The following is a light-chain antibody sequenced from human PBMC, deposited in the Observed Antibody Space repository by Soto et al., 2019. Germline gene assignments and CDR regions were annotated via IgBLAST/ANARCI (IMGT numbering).Light chain of an antibody. V-gene: IGKV3-15*01. CDR3: QQYNNWPPWT. CDR2: GAS. Sequence: EIVSTQSPATLSVSPGESAALSCRASQSVSSNLAWYQQTPGQAPRLLIYGASTRATGIPARFSGSGSGTEFTLTISSLQSEDFAVYYCQQYNNWPPWTFGQGTKVDIK. J-gene: IGKJ1*01. CDR1: QSVSSN.